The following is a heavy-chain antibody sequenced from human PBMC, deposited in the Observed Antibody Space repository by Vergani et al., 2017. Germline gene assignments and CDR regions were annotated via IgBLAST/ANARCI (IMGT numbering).Heavy chain of an antibody. CDR1: GDSVSSNSAA. CDR3: ARVVYDSSGYYYPRGMDV. CDR2: TYYRSKWYN. V-gene: IGHV6-1*01. D-gene: IGHD3-22*01. J-gene: IGHJ6*03. Sequence: QVQLQQSGPGLVKPSQTLSLTCAISGDSVSSNSAAWNWIRQSPSRGLEWLGRTYYRSKWYNDYAVSVKSRITINPVTSKNQFSLQLNSVTPEDTAVYYCARVVYDSSGYYYPRGMDVWGKGTTVTVSS.